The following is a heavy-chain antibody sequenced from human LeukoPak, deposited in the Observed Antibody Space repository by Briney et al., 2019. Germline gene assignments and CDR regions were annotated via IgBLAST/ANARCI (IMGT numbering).Heavy chain of an antibody. CDR2: INPNSGGT. V-gene: IGHV1-2*02. D-gene: IGHD2-21*01. Sequence: ASVKVSCKASGYTFTGYYMHWVRQAPRQGLEWMGWINPNSGGTNYAQKFQGRVTMTRDTSISTAYMELSRLRSDDTAVYYCARGWNPRGGDDAFDIWGQGTMVTVSS. CDR1: GYTFTGYY. CDR3: ARGWNPRGGDDAFDI. J-gene: IGHJ3*02.